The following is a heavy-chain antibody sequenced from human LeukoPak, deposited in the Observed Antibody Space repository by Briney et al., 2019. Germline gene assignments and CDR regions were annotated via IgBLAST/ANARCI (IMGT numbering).Heavy chain of an antibody. V-gene: IGHV5-10-1*01. CDR2: IDPSDSYT. J-gene: IGHJ6*04. D-gene: IGHD3-10*01. CDR1: GYSFTSYW. Sequence: GESLRISCKGSGYSFTSYWISWVRQMPGKGLEWMGRIDPSDSYTNYSPSFQGHVTISADKSISTAYLQWSSLKASDTAMYYCARLMVRGVTLYYYYGMDVWGKGTTATVSS. CDR3: ARLMVRGVTLYYYYGMDV.